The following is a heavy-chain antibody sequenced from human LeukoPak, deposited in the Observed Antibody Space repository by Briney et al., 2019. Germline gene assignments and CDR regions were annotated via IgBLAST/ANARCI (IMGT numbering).Heavy chain of an antibody. Sequence: PGGSLRLSCAASGFTFSSYAMSWVRQAPGKGLEWVSAISGSGGSTYYADSVKGRCTISRDNSKNTLYLQMNSPRAEDTAVYYCAKDAGGLYYGMDVWGQGTTVTVSS. CDR2: ISGSGGST. V-gene: IGHV3-23*01. D-gene: IGHD3-16*01. CDR3: AKDAGGLYYGMDV. J-gene: IGHJ6*02. CDR1: GFTFSSYA.